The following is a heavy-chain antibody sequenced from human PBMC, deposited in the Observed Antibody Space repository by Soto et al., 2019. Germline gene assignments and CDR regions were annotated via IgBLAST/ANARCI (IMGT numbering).Heavy chain of an antibody. CDR3: GKEIGSGGWYCYGTLDY. CDR1: GFTFSSYG. CDR2: ISYDGSNK. D-gene: IGHD6-13*01. Sequence: QVQLVESGGGVVQPERSLRLSCAASGFTFSSYGMHWVRQAPGKGLEWVAVISYDGSNKYYADSVKGQFTISRDNSKNTLDLQMNSPRADGSAVYDGGKEIGSGGWYCYGTLDYWGRGPLITVSS. V-gene: IGHV3-30*18. J-gene: IGHJ4*02.